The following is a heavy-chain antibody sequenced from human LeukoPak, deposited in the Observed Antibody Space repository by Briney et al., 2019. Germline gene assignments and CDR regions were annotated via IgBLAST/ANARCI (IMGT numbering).Heavy chain of an antibody. D-gene: IGHD6-19*01. CDR3: AIAVRHAYFDY. V-gene: IGHV4-39*01. CDR2: IYYSGST. Sequence: SETLSLTCTVSGGSISSSSYYWGWIRQPPGKGLEWIGSIYYSGSTYYNPSLKSRVTISVDTSKNQFSLKLSSVTAADTAVYYCAIAVRHAYFDYWGQGTLVTVSS. CDR1: GGSISSSSYY. J-gene: IGHJ4*02.